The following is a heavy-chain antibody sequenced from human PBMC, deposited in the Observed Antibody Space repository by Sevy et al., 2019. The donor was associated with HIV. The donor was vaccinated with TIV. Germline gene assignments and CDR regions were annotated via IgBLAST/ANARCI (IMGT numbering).Heavy chain of an antibody. CDR3: ARERSVGIAAAGTYYYYGMDV. J-gene: IGHJ6*02. Sequence: GGSLRLSCAASGFTFSSYSMNWVRQAPGKGLEWVSYISSSSSTIYYSDSVKGRFTISRDNAKNSLYLQMNSLRAEDTAVYYCARERSVGIAAAGTYYYYGMDVWGQGTTVTVS. V-gene: IGHV3-48*01. CDR2: ISSSSSTI. D-gene: IGHD6-13*01. CDR1: GFTFSSYS.